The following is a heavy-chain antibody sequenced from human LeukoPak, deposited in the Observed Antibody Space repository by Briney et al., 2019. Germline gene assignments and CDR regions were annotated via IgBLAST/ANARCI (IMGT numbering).Heavy chain of an antibody. CDR3: ARDKNIAAAGTRYFDY. V-gene: IGHV1-2*02. CDR2: INPNSGGT. J-gene: IGHJ4*02. D-gene: IGHD6-13*01. Sequence: ASVKVSFKASGYTFTGYYMHWVRQAPGQGLEWMGWINPNSGGTNYAQKFQGRVTMTRDTSISTAYMELSRLRSDDTAVYYCARDKNIAAAGTRYFDYWGQGTLVTVSS. CDR1: GYTFTGYY.